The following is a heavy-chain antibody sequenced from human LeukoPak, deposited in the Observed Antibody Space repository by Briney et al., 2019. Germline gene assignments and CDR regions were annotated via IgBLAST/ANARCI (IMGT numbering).Heavy chain of an antibody. CDR3: AKGQPPARYYDFWSGYSQYYHGMDV. D-gene: IGHD3-3*01. J-gene: IGHJ6*02. Sequence: GGSLRLSCAASGFTFSSYAMSWVRQAPGKGLEWVSAISGSGGSTYYADSVKGRFTISRDNSKNTLYLQMNSLRAEDTAVYYWAKGQPPARYYDFWSGYSQYYHGMDVWGQGTTVTVSS. CDR1: GFTFSSYA. CDR2: ISGSGGST. V-gene: IGHV3-23*01.